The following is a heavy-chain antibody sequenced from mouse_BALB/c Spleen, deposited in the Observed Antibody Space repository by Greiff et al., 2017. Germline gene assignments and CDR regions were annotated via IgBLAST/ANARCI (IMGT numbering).Heavy chain of an antibody. CDR1: GFTFSSYT. J-gene: IGHJ4*01. CDR3: ARGGVTTLYYYAMDY. V-gene: IGHV5-12-2*01. Sequence: EVHLVESGGGLVQPGGSLKLSCAASGFTFSSYTMSWVRQTPEKRLEWVAYISNGGGSTYYPDTVKGRFTISRDNAKNTLYLQMSSLKSEDTAMYYCARGGVTTLYYYAMDYWGQGTSVTVSS. CDR2: ISNGGGST. D-gene: IGHD2-1*01.